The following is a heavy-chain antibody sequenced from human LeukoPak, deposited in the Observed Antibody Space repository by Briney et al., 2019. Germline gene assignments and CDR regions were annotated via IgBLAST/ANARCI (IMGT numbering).Heavy chain of an antibody. CDR3: ARENSDLAFDY. Sequence: GASVKVSCKASGYTFTGYYIHWVRQAPGQGLEWMGWINANSGGTKYAQKFQGRVTMTRDTSISTAFMELTRLESDDTAVYYCARENSDLAFDYWGQETLVSVSS. V-gene: IGHV1-2*02. J-gene: IGHJ4*02. D-gene: IGHD4-11*01. CDR2: INANSGGT. CDR1: GYTFTGYY.